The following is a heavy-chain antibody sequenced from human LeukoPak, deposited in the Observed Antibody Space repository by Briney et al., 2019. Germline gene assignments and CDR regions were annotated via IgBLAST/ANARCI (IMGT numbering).Heavy chain of an antibody. CDR2: IYTGGTR. V-gene: IGHV3-66*01. CDR1: GFTVSSTY. CDR3: ARGNDGDYPLDY. D-gene: IGHD4-17*01. J-gene: IGHJ4*02. Sequence: GGSLRLSCAASGFTVSSTYMTWVRRAPGKGLEWGSVIYTGGTRQYADSVKDRFTISRDNSKNTPYLQMDNLRAEDTAVYYCARGNDGDYPLDYWGQGTLVTVSS.